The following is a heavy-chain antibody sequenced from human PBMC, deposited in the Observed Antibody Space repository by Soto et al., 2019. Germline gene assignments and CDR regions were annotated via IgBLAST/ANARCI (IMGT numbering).Heavy chain of an antibody. CDR1: GGSVSSGSYY. J-gene: IGHJ4*02. Sequence: PSETLSLTCTVSGGSVSSGSYYWSWIRQPPGKGLERIGYIYYSGSTNYNPSLKSRVTISVDTSKNQFSLKLSSVTAADTAVYYCAREAGYYDSSGYFQYYFDYWGQGTLVTVSS. CDR3: AREAGYYDSSGYFQYYFDY. D-gene: IGHD3-22*01. CDR2: IYYSGST. V-gene: IGHV4-61*01.